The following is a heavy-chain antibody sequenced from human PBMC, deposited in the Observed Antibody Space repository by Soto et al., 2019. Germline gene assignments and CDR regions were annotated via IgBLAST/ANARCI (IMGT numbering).Heavy chain of an antibody. CDR1: GFTFSSYG. CDR3: ASSGYSSGWYCFDY. D-gene: IGHD6-19*01. V-gene: IGHV3-33*01. CDR2: IWYDGSNK. Sequence: QVQLVESGGGVVQPGRSLRLSCAASGFTFSSYGMHWVRQAPGKGLEWVAVIWYDGSNKYYADSVKGRFTISRDNSKNTLYLQMNSLRAEDTVVYYCASSGYSSGWYCFDYWGQGTLVTVSS. J-gene: IGHJ4*02.